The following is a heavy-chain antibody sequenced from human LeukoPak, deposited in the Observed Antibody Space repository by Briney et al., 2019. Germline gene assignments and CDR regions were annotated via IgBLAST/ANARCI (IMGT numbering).Heavy chain of an antibody. J-gene: IGHJ4*02. V-gene: IGHV1-46*01. CDR3: ARGSGIGYFFDY. D-gene: IGHD6-25*01. CDR1: GYTFTGYY. Sequence: ASVKVSCKASGYTFTGYYMHWVRQAPGQGLEWMGIINPRSASTTYVQKFQGKVTMTRDMSTSTVYMDLSSLKSDDTALYYCARGSGIGYFFDYWGQGTLVTVSS. CDR2: INPRSAST.